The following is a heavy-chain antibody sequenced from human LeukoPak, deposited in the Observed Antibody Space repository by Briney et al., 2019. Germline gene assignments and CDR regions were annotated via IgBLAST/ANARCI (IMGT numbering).Heavy chain of an antibody. V-gene: IGHV3-21*01. Sequence: PGGSLGLSCAASGFTFSSYSMNWVRQAPGKGLEWVSSISSSSSYIYYADSVRGRFTISRDNAKNSLYLQMNSLRAEDTAVYYCARADSSSATYYYYGMDVWGQGTTVTVSS. D-gene: IGHD6-13*01. CDR2: ISSSSSYI. CDR3: ARADSSSATYYYYGMDV. CDR1: GFTFSSYS. J-gene: IGHJ6*02.